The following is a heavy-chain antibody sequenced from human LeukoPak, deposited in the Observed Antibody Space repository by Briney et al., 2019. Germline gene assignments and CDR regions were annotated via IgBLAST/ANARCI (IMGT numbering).Heavy chain of an antibody. Sequence: PSETLSLTCNVSGGSISSNKYYWGWIRQPPGKGLEWIGNIYYSGSTYYNPSLKSRVTISVDTSKNQFSLKLRSVTAADTAVYYCARALPGIAARPYFDWFDPWGQGTLVTVSS. J-gene: IGHJ5*02. CDR3: ARALPGIAARPYFDWFDP. D-gene: IGHD6-6*01. V-gene: IGHV4-39*07. CDR2: IYYSGST. CDR1: GGSISSNKYY.